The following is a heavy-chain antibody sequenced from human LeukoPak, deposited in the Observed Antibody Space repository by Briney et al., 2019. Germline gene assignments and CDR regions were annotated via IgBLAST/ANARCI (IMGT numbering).Heavy chain of an antibody. J-gene: IGHJ6*04. CDR2: IWYDGSNK. D-gene: IGHD3-9*01. V-gene: IGHV3-33*01. Sequence: GGSLRLSCAASGFTFSSYGMHWVRQAPGKGLEWVAVIWYDGSNKYYADSVKGRFTISRDNSKNTLYLQMNSLRAEDTAVYYCARDRVLRYFDRLSQRNYGMDVWGKGTTVTVSS. CDR1: GFTFSSYG. CDR3: ARDRVLRYFDRLSQRNYGMDV.